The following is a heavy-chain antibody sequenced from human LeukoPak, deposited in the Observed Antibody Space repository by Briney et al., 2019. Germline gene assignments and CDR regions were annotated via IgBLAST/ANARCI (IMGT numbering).Heavy chain of an antibody. V-gene: IGHV1-2*04. CDR1: GYTFTSYG. J-gene: IGHJ4*02. CDR3: ARTLGRYFDY. CDR2: INPNSGGT. Sequence: ASVKVSCKASGYTFTSYGISWVRQAPGQGLEWMGWINPNSGGTNYAQKFQGWVTMTRDTSISTAYMELSRLRSDDTAVYYCARTLGRYFDYWGQGTLVTVSS. D-gene: IGHD7-27*01.